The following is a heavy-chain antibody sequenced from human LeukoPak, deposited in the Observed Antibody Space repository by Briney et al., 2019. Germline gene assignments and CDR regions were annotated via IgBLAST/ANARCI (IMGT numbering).Heavy chain of an antibody. CDR1: GGSISSYY. V-gene: IGHV4-59*01. CDR2: IYYSGST. D-gene: IGHD7-27*01. J-gene: IGHJ6*04. CDR3: ASGLTGGYYYGMDV. Sequence: PSETLSLTCTVSGGSISSYYWSWIRQPPGKGLEWIGYIYYSGSTNYNPSLKSRVTISVDTSKNQFSLKLSSVTAADTAVYYCASGLTGGYYYGMDVWGKGTTVTVSS.